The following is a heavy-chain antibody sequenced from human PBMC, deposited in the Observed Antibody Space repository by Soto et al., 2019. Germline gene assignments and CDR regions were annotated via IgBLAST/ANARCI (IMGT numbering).Heavy chain of an antibody. J-gene: IGHJ5*02. D-gene: IGHD4-4*01. CDR2: MNPNSGNT. CDR3: ARGQPHPQHDYSYNWFDP. V-gene: IGHV1-8*01. CDR1: GYTFTSYD. Sequence: ASVKVSYKASGYTFTSYDINWVRQATGQGLEWMGWMNPNSGNTGYAQKFQGRVTMTRNTSISTAYMELSSLRSEDTAVYYCARGQPHPQHDYSYNWFDPWGQGTLVTVS.